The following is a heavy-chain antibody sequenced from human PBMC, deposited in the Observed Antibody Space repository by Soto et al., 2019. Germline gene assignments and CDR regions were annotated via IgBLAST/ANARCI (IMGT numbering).Heavy chain of an antibody. J-gene: IGHJ5*02. CDR2: IYHSGSI. V-gene: IGHV4-38-2*01. CDR1: GYSISSGYY. CDR3: AGGKGHPRLNRLDP. D-gene: IGHD2-21*02. Sequence: PSETLSLTCAVSGYSISSGYYWGWIRQPPGKGLEWIGSIYHSGSIYYNPSLKSRVSISVDTSKNHFSLKLSSVTAADTAVYYCAGGKGHPRLNRLDPWGQGTLVTVSS.